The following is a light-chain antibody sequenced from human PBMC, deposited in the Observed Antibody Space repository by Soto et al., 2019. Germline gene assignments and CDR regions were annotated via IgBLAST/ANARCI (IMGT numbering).Light chain of an antibody. CDR1: QSVSNI. Sequence: EIVMTQSPATLSVSPGERATLSCRASQSVSNILAWYQQKPGQAPRLLIYHASTRAAGIPARFSGSGSGTEFTLTISSLPSEDSWVHYCQQYNNWPPGTFGPGTKLEI. J-gene: IGKJ2*02. CDR2: HAS. CDR3: QQYNNWPPGT. V-gene: IGKV3-15*01.